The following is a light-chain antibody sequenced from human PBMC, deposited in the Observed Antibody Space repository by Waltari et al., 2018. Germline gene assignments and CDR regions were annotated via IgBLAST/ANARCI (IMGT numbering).Light chain of an antibody. V-gene: IGKV4-1*01. CDR1: QSVLYSPNNKNY. J-gene: IGKJ5*01. CDR2: WAS. CDR3: QQYYNTPFT. Sequence: DIVMTQSPDSLAVSLGERATIDCKSSQSVLYSPNNKNYLAWYQQKPGQPPKLLIYWASTRESGVPDRFNGSGSGTDFTLTISSLQAEDVAVYYCQQYYNTPFTFGQGTRLEIK.